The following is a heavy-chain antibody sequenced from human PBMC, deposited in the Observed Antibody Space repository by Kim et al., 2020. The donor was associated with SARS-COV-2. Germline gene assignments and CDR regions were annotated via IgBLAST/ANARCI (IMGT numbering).Heavy chain of an antibody. D-gene: IGHD4-4*01. CDR2: ISNDGSST. V-gene: IGHV3-74*01. CDR1: GFTFSSYW. J-gene: IGHJ4*02. CDR3: ARINQYSNYVDY. Sequence: GGSLRLSCAASGFTFSSYWMHWVRQAPGKGLVWVSRISNDGSSTTYADSVKGRFTISRDNAKNTLYLQMKSLRAEDTAVYYCARINQYSNYVDYWGQGTLVTVSS.